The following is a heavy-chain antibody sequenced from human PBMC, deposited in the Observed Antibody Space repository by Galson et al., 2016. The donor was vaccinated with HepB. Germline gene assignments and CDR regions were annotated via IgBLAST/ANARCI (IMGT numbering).Heavy chain of an antibody. D-gene: IGHD1-26*01. V-gene: IGHV4-39*01. Sequence: ETLSLTCTVSGGSISNRNYFWGWIRQPPGKRLECIGIVYYSGSTQYSPSLKSRVSISVDTSQNQFSLRLSSVTAADTAIYYCASSNFPIGTCNGIRFYDWGQGTPVTVSS. CDR3: ASSNFPIGTCNGIRFYD. CDR1: GGSISNRNYF. CDR2: VYYSGST. J-gene: IGHJ4*02.